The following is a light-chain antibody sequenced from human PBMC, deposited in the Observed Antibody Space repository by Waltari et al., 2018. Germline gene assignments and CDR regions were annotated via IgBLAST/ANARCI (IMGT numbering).Light chain of an antibody. CDR2: EVS. Sequence: QSALTQPAPASGSPGPSITIPCTGTRSDVGTYNHVFWYQQHPGKAPKLIIYEVSQRPSGVSNRFSGSKSGTTASLTISGLQAEDEADFYCCSYAGSGSSVVFGGGTKLTVL. J-gene: IGLJ2*01. CDR3: CSYAGSGSSVV. CDR1: RSDVGTYNH. V-gene: IGLV2-23*02.